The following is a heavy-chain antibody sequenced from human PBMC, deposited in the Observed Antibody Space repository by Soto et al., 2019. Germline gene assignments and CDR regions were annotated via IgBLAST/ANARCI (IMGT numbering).Heavy chain of an antibody. Sequence: QAQLVQSGAEVKKPGSSVKVSCKTSGGTFSSSAISWVRQAPGQGLEWMGGIIPIFGTANYAQKFQGRVTIAADESTSTAYMELSSLRSEDTAVYFCARAYSSSWSHFDYWGQGTLVTVSS. CDR1: GGTFSSSA. D-gene: IGHD6-13*01. V-gene: IGHV1-69*12. J-gene: IGHJ4*02. CDR2: IIPIFGTA. CDR3: ARAYSSSWSHFDY.